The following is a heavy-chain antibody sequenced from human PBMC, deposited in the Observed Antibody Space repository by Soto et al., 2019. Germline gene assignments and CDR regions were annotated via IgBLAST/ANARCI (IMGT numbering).Heavy chain of an antibody. V-gene: IGHV3-23*01. CDR2: IGESGTPT. CDR1: GFTVSSYG. D-gene: IGHD2-2*01. J-gene: IGHJ6*02. Sequence: GGSLRLSCAASGFTVSSYGMKWVRQAPGKGLEWVSLIGESGTPTYYADSVEGRFTISRDNSGNTLFLEMYSLRAEDTAVYYCARYIPGVRYYGMDVWGQGTTVTVSS. CDR3: ARYIPGVRYYGMDV.